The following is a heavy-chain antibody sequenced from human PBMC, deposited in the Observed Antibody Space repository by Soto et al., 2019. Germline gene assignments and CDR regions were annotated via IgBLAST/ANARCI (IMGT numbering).Heavy chain of an antibody. V-gene: IGHV3-33*01. CDR1: GFTFSSYG. CDR2: IWYDGSNK. Sequence: GSLRLSCAASGFTFSSYGMHWVRQAPGKGLEWVAVIWYDGSNKYYADSVKGRFTISRDNSKNTLYLQMNSLRAEDTAVYYCARAKWKQWLLYYFDYWGQGTLVTVSS. CDR3: ARAKWKQWLLYYFDY. J-gene: IGHJ4*02. D-gene: IGHD6-19*01.